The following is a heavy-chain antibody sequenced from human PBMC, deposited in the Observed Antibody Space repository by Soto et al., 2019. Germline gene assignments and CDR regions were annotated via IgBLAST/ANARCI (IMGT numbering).Heavy chain of an antibody. CDR1: GGPITNSNYY. Sequence: QLQLQESGPGLVKPSETLSLTCTVSGGPITNSNYYWGWIRQPPGKGLEWIGRIFYDGSTYYNPSLPSRVALPVVTSRKLFSLKLSSATAVETAVYYTVRLVPVTGAGDFWGQGIRVTVSS. CDR3: VRLVPVTGAGDF. V-gene: IGHV4-39*02. CDR2: IFYDGST. D-gene: IGHD1-20*01. J-gene: IGHJ4*02.